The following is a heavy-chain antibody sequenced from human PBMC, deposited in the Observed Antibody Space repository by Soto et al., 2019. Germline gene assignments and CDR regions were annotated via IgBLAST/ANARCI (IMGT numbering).Heavy chain of an antibody. CDR2: VYHSGST. CDR1: GGSVSSSSCY. CDR3: ARGAWYFDY. J-gene: IGHJ4*02. Sequence: KPSETLSLTCTVSGGSVSSSSCYWGWIRQPPGKGLEWIGEVYHSGSTNYNPSLESRVAISLDKSKNQFFLRLSSVTAADTAVYYCARGAWYFDYWGQGTLVTVSS. V-gene: IGHV4-61*05.